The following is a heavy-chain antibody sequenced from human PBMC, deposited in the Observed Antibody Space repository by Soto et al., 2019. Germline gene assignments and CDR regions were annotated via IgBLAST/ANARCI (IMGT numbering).Heavy chain of an antibody. D-gene: IGHD2-15*01. Sequence: QSGGSLRLSCEASGFIFSSHWMHWVRQSAEKGLVWVSRINSDGSSTAYADSVKGRFTISRDNAKNTLYLQMNSLRVEDTAVYYCARDRPVISNATDHHMFDYCGQRTPVTVS. CDR2: INSDGSST. V-gene: IGHV3-74*01. CDR1: GFIFSSHW. CDR3: ARDRPVISNATDHHMFDY. J-gene: IGHJ4*02.